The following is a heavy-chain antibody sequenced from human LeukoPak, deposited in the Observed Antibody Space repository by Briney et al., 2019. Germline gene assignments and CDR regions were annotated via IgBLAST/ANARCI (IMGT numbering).Heavy chain of an antibody. Sequence: ASVRVSCKASGGTFRSYAIRWVPQAPGKGLEWMGGIIPIFGTANYAQKFQGRVTITADKSTSTAYMELSSLRSEDTAAYYCRRGPSGYHNTGGQGTLGSVSS. CDR1: GGTFRSYA. CDR2: IIPIFGTA. D-gene: IGHD5-12*01. V-gene: IGHV1-69*06. J-gene: IGHJ4*02. CDR3: RRGPSGYHNT.